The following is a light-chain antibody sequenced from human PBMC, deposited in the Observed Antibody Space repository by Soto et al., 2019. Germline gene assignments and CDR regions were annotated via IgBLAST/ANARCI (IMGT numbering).Light chain of an antibody. CDR1: QSVSSS. CDR2: DTS. CDR3: QQFKDYVWT. V-gene: IGKV3-15*01. J-gene: IGKJ1*01. Sequence: EIVVTQSPATLSVSPGERVTLSCRASQSVSSSLAWYQQRPGQAPRLLIYDTSTRAAGIAARFSGSGSGTEFTLIISNLQPDDFATYYCQQFKDYVWTFGQGTKVDIK.